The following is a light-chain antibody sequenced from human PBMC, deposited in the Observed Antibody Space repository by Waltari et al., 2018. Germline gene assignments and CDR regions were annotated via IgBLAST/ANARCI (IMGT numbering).Light chain of an antibody. V-gene: IGKV1-33*01. J-gene: IGKJ4*01. CDR1: QDISNY. CDR3: QQFDNLPLT. Sequence: DIQMTQSTSSLSASVGDRVTITCQATQDISNYLNWYQQKPGQAPKLLIYDATSLQTGVPSRFSGSGSGTDFTFTISSLQPEDIATYYCQQFDNLPLTFGGGTKVEIK. CDR2: DAT.